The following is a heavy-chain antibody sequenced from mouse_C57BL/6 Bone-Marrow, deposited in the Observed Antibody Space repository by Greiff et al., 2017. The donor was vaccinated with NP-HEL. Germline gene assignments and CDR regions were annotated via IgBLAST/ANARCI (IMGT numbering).Heavy chain of an antibody. CDR3: AGLDYYGSATDV. CDR1: GYTFTSYW. J-gene: IGHJ1*03. D-gene: IGHD1-1*01. CDR2: IDPSDGYT. V-gene: IGHV1-50*01. Sequence: VQLQQPGAELVKPGASVKLSCKASGYTFTSYWMQWVKQRPGQGLEWIGEIDPSDGYTNYNQKFKGKATLTVDTSSSTAYMQHSSLTSEDSAVYYCAGLDYYGSATDVWGTGTTVTVSS.